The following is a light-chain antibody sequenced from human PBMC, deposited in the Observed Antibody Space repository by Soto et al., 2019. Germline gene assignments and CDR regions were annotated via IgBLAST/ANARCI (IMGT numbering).Light chain of an antibody. J-gene: IGLJ2*01. V-gene: IGLV2-8*01. CDR3: TSYTSRNDFVV. CDR2: EVY. CDR1: SSDVGGYNF. Sequence: QAVVTQPPSASGSPGRSVTISCTGTSSDVGGYNFVSWYQQHPGKAPKLLVYEVYKRPSGVPDRFSGSKSGNRASLTVSGLQAEDEADYYCTSYTSRNDFVVFGGGTKLTVL.